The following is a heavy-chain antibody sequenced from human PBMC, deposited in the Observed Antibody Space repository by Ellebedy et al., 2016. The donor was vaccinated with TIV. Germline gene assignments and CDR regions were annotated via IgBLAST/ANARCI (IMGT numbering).Heavy chain of an antibody. CDR1: GFTFSSYS. Sequence: GESLKISCAASGFTFSSYSMNWVRQAPGKGLEWVSSISSSSSYIYYADSVKGRFTISRDNAKNSLYLQMNSLRAEDTALYYCARDFGDFWGQGTLVTVSP. J-gene: IGHJ4*02. CDR3: ARDFGDF. D-gene: IGHD3-10*01. V-gene: IGHV3-21*04. CDR2: ISSSSSYI.